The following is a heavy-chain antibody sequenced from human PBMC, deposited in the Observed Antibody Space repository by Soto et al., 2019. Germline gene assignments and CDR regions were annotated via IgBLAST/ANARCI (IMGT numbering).Heavy chain of an antibody. CDR3: AGRQWLASFDY. V-gene: IGHV4-4*02. Sequence: QVQLQESGPGLVKPSGTLSLTCAVSGGSISSSNWWSWVRQPPGKGLEWIGEIYHSGSTNYNPSPKGRLTLPVDRSKHHFSLKLGSVTAADTAVYYCAGRQWLASFDYWGQGTLVTVSS. J-gene: IGHJ4*02. CDR1: GGSISSSNW. D-gene: IGHD6-19*01. CDR2: IYHSGST.